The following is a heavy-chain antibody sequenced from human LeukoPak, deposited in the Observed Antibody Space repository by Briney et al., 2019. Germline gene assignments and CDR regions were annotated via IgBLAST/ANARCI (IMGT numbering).Heavy chain of an antibody. CDR1: GYTFTGYY. J-gene: IGHJ3*02. CDR3: ARGHYVWGSYRPAPHAFDI. D-gene: IGHD3-16*02. CDR2: INPNSGGT. Sequence: ASVKVSCKASGYTFTGYYMHWVRQAPGQGLEWMGWINPNSGGTNYAQKFQGRVTMTRDTSISTAYMELSRLRSDDTAVYYCARGHYVWGSYRPAPHAFDIWGQGTMVTVSS. V-gene: IGHV1-2*02.